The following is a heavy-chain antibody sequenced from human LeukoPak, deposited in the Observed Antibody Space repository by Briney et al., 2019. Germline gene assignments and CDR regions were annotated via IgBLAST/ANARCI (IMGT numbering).Heavy chain of an antibody. V-gene: IGHV1-46*01. Sequence: ASVKVSCKASGYTFTSYYMHWVRQAPGQGLEWMGIINPSGGSTSHAQKFQGRVTMTRDMSTSTVYMELSSLRSEDTAVYYCARVGVEDVPPLNSDYYYYYMDVWGKGTTVTVSS. D-gene: IGHD2-2*01. CDR3: ARVGVEDVPPLNSDYYYYYMDV. CDR1: GYTFTSYY. J-gene: IGHJ6*03. CDR2: INPSGGST.